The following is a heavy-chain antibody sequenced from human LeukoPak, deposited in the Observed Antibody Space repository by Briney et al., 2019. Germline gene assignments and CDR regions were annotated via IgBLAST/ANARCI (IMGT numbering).Heavy chain of an antibody. D-gene: IGHD1-26*01. J-gene: IGHJ4*02. Sequence: SETLSLTCTVSGGSIISSSYYWGWIRQPPGKGLEWIGSIYYSGSTYYNPSLKSRVTISVDTSKNQFSPKLSSVTAADTAVYYCATILGGSYFRDYWGQGTLVTVSS. CDR2: IYYSGST. CDR1: GGSIISSSYY. V-gene: IGHV4-39*01. CDR3: ATILGGSYFRDY.